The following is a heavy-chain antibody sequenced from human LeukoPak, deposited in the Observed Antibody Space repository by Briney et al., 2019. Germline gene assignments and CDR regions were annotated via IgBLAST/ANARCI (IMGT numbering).Heavy chain of an antibody. Sequence: GASVKVSCKASGYTFTSYYMHWVRQAPGQGLEWMGIINPSGGSTSYAQKFQGRVTMTRDTSISTAYMELSRLRSDDTAVYYCARSHAGYDFWSGYYPVYYFDYWGQGTLVTVSS. J-gene: IGHJ4*02. CDR1: GYTFTSYY. V-gene: IGHV1-46*01. D-gene: IGHD3-3*01. CDR3: ARSHAGYDFWSGYYPVYYFDY. CDR2: INPSGGST.